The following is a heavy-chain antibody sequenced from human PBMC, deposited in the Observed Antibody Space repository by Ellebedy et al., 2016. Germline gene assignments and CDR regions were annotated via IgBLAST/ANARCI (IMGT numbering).Heavy chain of an antibody. Sequence: GESLKISXPASGFTFSSYWMHWVRQAPGQGLVWVSRINNDGGDTFYAESVKGRFTISRDNAKNTLYLQMNSLRAEDTALYYCARDQDGKGSTSDYWGQGTLVTVSP. CDR3: ARDQDGKGSTSDY. V-gene: IGHV3-74*01. D-gene: IGHD1-14*01. J-gene: IGHJ4*02. CDR2: INNDGGDT. CDR1: GFTFSSYW.